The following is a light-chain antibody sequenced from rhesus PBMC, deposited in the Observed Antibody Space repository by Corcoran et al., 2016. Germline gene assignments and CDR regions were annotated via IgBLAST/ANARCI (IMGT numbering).Light chain of an antibody. V-gene: IGKV1-37*01. CDR1: QGISSY. Sequence: DIQMTQSPSSLSASVGDTVTITCRASQGISSYLAWYQQKPGKAPKPLIYYASNLESGGPSRFSGSGSGTEFTLTISRLQPEDFATYYCQQYNSAPPTFGGGTKVEIK. CDR2: YAS. J-gene: IGKJ4*01. CDR3: QQYNSAPPT.